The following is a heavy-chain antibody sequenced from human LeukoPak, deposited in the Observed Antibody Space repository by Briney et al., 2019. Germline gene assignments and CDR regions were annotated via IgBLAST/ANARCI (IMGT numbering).Heavy chain of an antibody. V-gene: IGHV3-74*01. Sequence: GGSLRLSCTASGFTFSSYWMHWVRQVPGKGLMWVSRIKTDGSSTSYADSVKGRFTISRDNAKNTLYLQMNSLRVEDTAVYYCARDFMYSITCAGCWGQGTLVTVSS. J-gene: IGHJ4*02. D-gene: IGHD6-13*01. CDR3: ARDFMYSITCAGC. CDR1: GFTFSSYW. CDR2: IKTDGSST.